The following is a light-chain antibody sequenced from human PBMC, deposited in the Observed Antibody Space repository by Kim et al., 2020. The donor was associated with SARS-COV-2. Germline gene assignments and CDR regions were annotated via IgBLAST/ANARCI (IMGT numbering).Light chain of an antibody. J-gene: IGKJ5*01. CDR3: QQYDGYPMT. Sequence: DIQMTQSPSTLSASVGDRVTITCRASQSISSWLAWYQQKPGKAPKLLIYQASNLESGVPSRFNGGGSGTEFTLTISSLQPDDFATYYCQQYDGYPMTFGHGTRLEIK. CDR1: QSISSW. V-gene: IGKV1-5*03. CDR2: QAS.